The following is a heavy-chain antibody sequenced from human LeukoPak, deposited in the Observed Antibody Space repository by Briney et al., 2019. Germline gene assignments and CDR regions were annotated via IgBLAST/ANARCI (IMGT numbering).Heavy chain of an antibody. Sequence: SVKVSRKASGGTFSSYAISWVRQAPGQGLEWMGGIIPIFGTANYAQKFQGRVTITADESTSTAYMELSSLRSEDTAMYYCARDPRLRSSGPFDYWGQGTLVTVSS. CDR3: ARDPRLRSSGPFDY. CDR2: IIPIFGTA. V-gene: IGHV1-69*13. D-gene: IGHD3-3*01. CDR1: GGTFSSYA. J-gene: IGHJ4*02.